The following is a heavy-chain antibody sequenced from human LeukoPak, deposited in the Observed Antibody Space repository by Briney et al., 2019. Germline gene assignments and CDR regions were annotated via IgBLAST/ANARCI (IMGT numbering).Heavy chain of an antibody. Sequence: PSETLSLTCAVYGGSFSGYYWSWIRQPAGKELEWIGRIYTSGSTNDNPSLKSRVDMSIDMSKNQFSLQMTSVTAADTAVYYCAREFYDYVWGSYRFDYWGQGILVTVSS. CDR2: IYTSGST. D-gene: IGHD3-16*02. V-gene: IGHV4-59*10. CDR3: AREFYDYVWGSYRFDY. J-gene: IGHJ4*02. CDR1: GGSFSGYY.